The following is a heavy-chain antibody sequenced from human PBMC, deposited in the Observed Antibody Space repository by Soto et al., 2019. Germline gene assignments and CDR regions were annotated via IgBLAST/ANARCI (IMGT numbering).Heavy chain of an antibody. CDR1: GFTFDDYG. D-gene: IGHD1-1*01. CDR2: INWKGDRS. Sequence: QLVESGGGVVRPGGSLRLSCAASGFTFDDYGMSWVRQTPGKGLEWVAGINWKGDRSGHADSVKGRFTISRDNAKNSLYPQMNSLRAEDTAFYHCAREVEGSTGTKLFDPWGQGTLVTVSS. J-gene: IGHJ5*02. CDR3: AREVEGSTGTKLFDP. V-gene: IGHV3-20*01.